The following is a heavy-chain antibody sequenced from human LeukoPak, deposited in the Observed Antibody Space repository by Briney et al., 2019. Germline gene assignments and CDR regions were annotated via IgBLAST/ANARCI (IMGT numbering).Heavy chain of an antibody. D-gene: IGHD1-26*01. V-gene: IGHV3-11*03. Sequence: GGSLRLSCVASGFSFSDYYMSWIRQAPGKGLEWFSYISSSWRHTNYAHSVTGRFTISSHNAKKSLHLHMNSLRAEDTAVYYCARHPDGSLSLDYWGQGTLVTVSS. CDR2: ISSSWRHT. CDR3: ARHPDGSLSLDY. CDR1: GFSFSDYY. J-gene: IGHJ4*02.